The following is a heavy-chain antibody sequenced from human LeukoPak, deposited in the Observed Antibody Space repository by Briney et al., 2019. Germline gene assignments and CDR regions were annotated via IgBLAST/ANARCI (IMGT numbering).Heavy chain of an antibody. Sequence: PGRSLRLSCAASGFTFSSYVMHWVRQAPGKGLEWVAIISYDGSNEYYADSVKGRFTISRDNSKNTLYLQMNSLRVEDTAVYYCARDISRDYGDYLFGLDYWGQGTLVTVSS. J-gene: IGHJ4*02. V-gene: IGHV3-30*04. CDR1: GFTFSSYV. CDR3: ARDISRDYGDYLFGLDY. CDR2: ISYDGSNE. D-gene: IGHD4-17*01.